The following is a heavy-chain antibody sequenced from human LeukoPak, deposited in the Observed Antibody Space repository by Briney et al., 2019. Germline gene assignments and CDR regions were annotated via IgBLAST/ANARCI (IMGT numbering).Heavy chain of an antibody. Sequence: SETLSLTCTVSGGSISSYYWSWIRQPPGKGLEWIGFIYYSGNSNYNPSLKSRVTISVDTSKNQFSLKVSSVIAADAALYYCARGYGEYVGWGQGTLVTVSS. J-gene: IGHJ4*02. CDR3: ARGYGEYVG. V-gene: IGHV4-59*01. CDR1: GGSISSYY. CDR2: IYYSGNS. D-gene: IGHD4-17*01.